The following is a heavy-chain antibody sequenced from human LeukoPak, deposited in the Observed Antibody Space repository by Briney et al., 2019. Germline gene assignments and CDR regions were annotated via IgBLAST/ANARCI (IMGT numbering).Heavy chain of an antibody. Sequence: SETLSLTCTVSGGSISSYYWSWIRQPPGKGLEWIGYIYYSGNTNYDPSLKSRVTISVDTSKNQFSLKLSSVTAADTAVYYCASLPHYYGSGSYRLPPPWGQGTLVTVSS. V-gene: IGHV4-59*01. D-gene: IGHD3-10*01. J-gene: IGHJ4*02. CDR3: ASLPHYYGSGSYRLPPP. CDR2: IYYSGNT. CDR1: GGSISSYY.